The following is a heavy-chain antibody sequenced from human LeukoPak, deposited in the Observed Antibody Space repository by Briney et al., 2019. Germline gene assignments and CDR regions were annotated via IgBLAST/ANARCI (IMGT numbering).Heavy chain of an antibody. J-gene: IGHJ6*04. Sequence: PGGSLRLSCAASGFTFSSYEMNWVRQAPGEGLEWVSYISSSGSTIYYADSVKGRFTISRDNAKNSLYLQMNSLRAEDTAVYYCAGGDYYYYYGMDVWGKGTTVTVSS. D-gene: IGHD3-10*01. CDR2: ISSSGSTI. CDR1: GFTFSSYE. V-gene: IGHV3-48*03. CDR3: AGGDYYYYYGMDV.